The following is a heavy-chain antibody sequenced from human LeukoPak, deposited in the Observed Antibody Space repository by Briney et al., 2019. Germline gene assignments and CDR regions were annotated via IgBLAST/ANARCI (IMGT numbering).Heavy chain of an antibody. CDR3: TRSGLTGMREYERADFYYYGMDL. CDR1: VGSFSGYL. V-gene: IGHV4-34*01. J-gene: IGHJ6*02. CDR2: VSYRGSP. Sequence: PSETLSLTCDVPVGSFSGYLWSWIRQSPGKGLEWIEEVSYRGSPNYNPSLESRVTISVDTSNNQLSLKLTSVTAADTALYYCTRSGLTGMREYERADFYYYGMDLWGQGTAVAVFS. D-gene: IGHD3-16*01.